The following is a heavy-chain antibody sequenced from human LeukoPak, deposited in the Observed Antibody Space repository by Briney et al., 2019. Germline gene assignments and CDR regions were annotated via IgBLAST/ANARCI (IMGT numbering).Heavy chain of an antibody. CDR1: GFTFSNYA. Sequence: GGSLRLSCAPSGFTFSNYAMSWFRQAPGKGLEWVSDLSDNGGAYTNCVGSVKGRLTISRDNSKNTLYLQMNSLRAEDTAVYYCARKWNGAFDIWDQGTMVTVSS. CDR2: LSDNGGAYT. CDR3: ARKWNGAFDI. J-gene: IGHJ3*02. V-gene: IGHV3-23*01. D-gene: IGHD1-1*01.